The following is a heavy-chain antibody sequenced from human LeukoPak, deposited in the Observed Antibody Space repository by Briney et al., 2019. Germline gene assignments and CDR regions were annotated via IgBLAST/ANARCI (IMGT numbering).Heavy chain of an antibody. V-gene: IGHV4-59*01. CDR1: DGSISPYH. Sequence: SETLSLTCTVSDGSISPYHWSWIRQPPRRGVEYIGYIYYTGGTNYNPSLKRRASMSVDTSKKQFSLKVSSVTPADTAGYFLPEVVSWVSKSRANRRFDYWGQGTLVTVSS. CDR3: PEVVSWVSKSRANRRFDY. CDR2: IYYTGGT. D-gene: IGHD1-26*01. J-gene: IGHJ4*02.